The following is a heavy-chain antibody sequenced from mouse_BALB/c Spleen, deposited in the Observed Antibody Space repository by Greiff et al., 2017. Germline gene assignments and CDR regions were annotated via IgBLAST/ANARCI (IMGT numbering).Heavy chain of an antibody. Sequence: QVQLQQSGPELVRPGVSVKISCKGSGYTFTDYAMYWVKQSHAKSLEWIGVISTYYGNTNYNQKFKGKATMTVDKSSSTAYMELARLTSEDSAIYYCARGAAMDYWGQGTSVTVSS. CDR2: ISTYYGNT. J-gene: IGHJ4*01. CDR1: GYTFTDYA. V-gene: IGHV1S137*01. CDR3: ARGAAMDY.